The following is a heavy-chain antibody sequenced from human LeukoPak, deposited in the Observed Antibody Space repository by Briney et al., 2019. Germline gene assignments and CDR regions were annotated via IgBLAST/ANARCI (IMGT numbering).Heavy chain of an antibody. Sequence: GGSLRLSCAASGFTFSSYSMNWVRQAPGKGLEWVSSISSSSSYIYYADSVKGRFTISRDNAKNSLYLQMNSLRAEDTAVYYCARDSPGATVVNRLDPWGQGTLVTVSS. D-gene: IGHD4-23*01. J-gene: IGHJ5*02. CDR2: ISSSSSYI. CDR3: ARDSPGATVVNRLDP. CDR1: GFTFSSYS. V-gene: IGHV3-21*01.